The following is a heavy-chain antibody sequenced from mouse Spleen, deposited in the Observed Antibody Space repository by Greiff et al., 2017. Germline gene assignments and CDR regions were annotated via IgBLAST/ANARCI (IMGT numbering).Heavy chain of an antibody. Sequence: VQLQQPGAELVRPGASVKLSCKASGYTFTSYWINWVKQRPGQGLEWIGNIYPSDSYTNYNQKFKDKATLTVDKSSSTAYMQLSSPTSEDSAVYYCTRKGNGLDYWGQGTTLTVSS. CDR3: TRKGNGLDY. D-gene: IGHD1-1*02. CDR2: IYPSDSYT. CDR1: GYTFTSYW. V-gene: IGHV1-69*02. J-gene: IGHJ2*01.